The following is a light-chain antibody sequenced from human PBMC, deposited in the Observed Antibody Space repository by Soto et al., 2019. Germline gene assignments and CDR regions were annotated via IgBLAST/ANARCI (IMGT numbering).Light chain of an antibody. V-gene: IGKV3-11*01. J-gene: IGKJ4*01. CDR2: DAS. CDR1: QSVSSN. CDR3: QQHSNWPLT. Sequence: EIVMTQSPATLSVSPGERATLSCRASQSVSSNLAWYQQKPGQAPRLLIYDASSRATGIPARFSGSGSGTDFTLTISSLEPEDFAVYYCQQHSNWPLTFGGGTKVDIK.